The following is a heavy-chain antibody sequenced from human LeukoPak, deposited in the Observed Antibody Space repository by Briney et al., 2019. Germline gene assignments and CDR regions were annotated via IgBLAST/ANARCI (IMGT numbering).Heavy chain of an antibody. J-gene: IGHJ4*02. CDR1: GFTFSSYG. CDR2: ISYDGSNK. Sequence: GGSLRLSCAASGFTFSSYGMHWVRQAPGKGLEWVAVISYDGSNKYYADSLKGRFTISRDNSKNTLYLQMNSLRAGDTAVYYCAKDIALYCGGDCYHDYWGQGTLVTVSS. CDR3: AKDIALYCGGDCYHDY. V-gene: IGHV3-30*18. D-gene: IGHD2-21*02.